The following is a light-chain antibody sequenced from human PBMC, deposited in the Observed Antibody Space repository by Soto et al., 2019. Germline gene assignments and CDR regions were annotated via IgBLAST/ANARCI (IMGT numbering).Light chain of an antibody. Sequence: DIVMTQSPLSLPVTPGEPASISCRSSQSLLHSNGNNYLEWYLQKPVQSPQLLIYFGSSRASGVPDRFSGSGSGTDFTLKIRRVEAEDVGVYYCMQALQTPRTFGQWTKVEIK. CDR1: QSLLHSNGNNY. CDR3: MQALQTPRT. CDR2: FGS. J-gene: IGKJ1*01. V-gene: IGKV2-28*01.